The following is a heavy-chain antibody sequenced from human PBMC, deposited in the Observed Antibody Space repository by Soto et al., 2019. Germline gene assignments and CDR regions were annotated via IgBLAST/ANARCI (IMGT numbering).Heavy chain of an antibody. CDR3: ATLAPRAFDI. V-gene: IGHV1-69*02. J-gene: IGHJ3*02. CDR2: IIPILGIA. Sequence: QVQLVQSGAEVKKPGSSVKVSCKASGGTFSSYTISWVRQAPGQGLAWMGRIIPILGIANYAQKFQGRVTITADKSTSTAYMELSSLRSEDTAVYCCATLAPRAFDIWGQGTMVTVSS. CDR1: GGTFSSYT.